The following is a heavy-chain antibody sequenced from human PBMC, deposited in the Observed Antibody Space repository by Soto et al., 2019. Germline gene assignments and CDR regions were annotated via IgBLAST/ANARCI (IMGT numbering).Heavy chain of an antibody. CDR3: AREGLSRNWFDP. Sequence: ASVKVSCKVSGYTLTELSMHWVRQAPGKGLEWMGGFDPEDGETSYAQKFQGRVTMTRDTSTSTVYMELSSLRSEDTAVYYCAREGLSRNWFDPWGQGTLVTVSS. J-gene: IGHJ5*02. CDR2: FDPEDGET. V-gene: IGHV1-24*01. D-gene: IGHD2-8*01. CDR1: GYTLTELS.